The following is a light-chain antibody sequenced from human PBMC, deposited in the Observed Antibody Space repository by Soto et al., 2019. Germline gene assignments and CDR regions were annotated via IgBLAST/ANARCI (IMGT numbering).Light chain of an antibody. CDR2: RAS. CDR3: QQYGSSYPWT. J-gene: IGKJ1*01. CDR1: QNIYSN. V-gene: IGKV3-15*01. Sequence: IVMTQSPATLSVSPGERATLSCRASQNIYSNVAWYQQRPGQAPRLLIYRASTRATGIPARFSGSGSGTDFTLTIRRLEPEDFAVYYCQQYGSSYPWTFGQGTKVDIK.